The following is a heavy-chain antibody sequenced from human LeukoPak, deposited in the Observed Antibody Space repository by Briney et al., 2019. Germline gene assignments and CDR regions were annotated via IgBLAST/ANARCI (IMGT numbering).Heavy chain of an antibody. D-gene: IGHD3-9*01. J-gene: IGHJ6*02. CDR3: AKEPDYDILTPRDYYYGMDV. Sequence: GGSLRLSCAASGFNFRDHWMDWVRQAPGKGLEWVGHIKTDGSETYYLDSLRGRFSISRDNTNNALYLQMNSLRVEDTAVYYCAKEPDYDILTPRDYYYGMDVWGQGTTVTVSS. CDR2: IKTDGSET. V-gene: IGHV3-7*03. CDR1: GFNFRDHW.